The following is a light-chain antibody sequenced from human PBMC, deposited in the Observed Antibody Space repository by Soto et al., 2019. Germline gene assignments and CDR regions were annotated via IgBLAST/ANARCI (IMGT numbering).Light chain of an antibody. Sequence: QSALTQPASVSGSPGQSIPISCTGTSSDVGSYTHVSWYQHHPDKAPKLMIYEVSNRPSGVSTRFSGSKSGNTASLTISGLQAEDEADYYCSSYASSTTRVFGTGTKVTVL. CDR3: SSYASSTTRV. CDR1: SSDVGSYTH. CDR2: EVS. J-gene: IGLJ1*01. V-gene: IGLV2-14*01.